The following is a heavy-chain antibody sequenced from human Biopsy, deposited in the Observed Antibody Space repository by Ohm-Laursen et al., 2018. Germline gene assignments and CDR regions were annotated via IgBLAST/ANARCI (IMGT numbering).Heavy chain of an antibody. Sequence: SDTLSLTCAVSGGSISGYHWSWIRKSPGKGLEWLAYTSYTGGITSNPSLNGRATMSLDTSKNQFSLGLIYVTAADTAVYYCARMPHFDYWGQGILVTVSS. D-gene: IGHD2-2*01. CDR3: ARMPHFDY. V-gene: IGHV4-59*07. CDR1: GGSISGYH. J-gene: IGHJ4*02. CDR2: TSYTGGI.